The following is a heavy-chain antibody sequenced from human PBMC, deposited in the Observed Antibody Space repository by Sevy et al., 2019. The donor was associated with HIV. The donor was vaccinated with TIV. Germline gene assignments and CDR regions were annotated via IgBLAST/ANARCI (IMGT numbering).Heavy chain of an antibody. J-gene: IGHJ4*02. CDR2: INRDESAR. D-gene: IGHD6-19*01. CDR1: GFSFRSYW. V-gene: IGHV3-7*01. Sequence: GGSLRLSCAASGFSFRSYWMTWVRQAPGKGLEWVANINRDESARNYVDSVKGRFTISRDNAKNLLYLQINSLRVDDTAIYYCMTDDRPRGWLFDFRGPGAQVTVSS. CDR3: MTDDRPRGWLFDF.